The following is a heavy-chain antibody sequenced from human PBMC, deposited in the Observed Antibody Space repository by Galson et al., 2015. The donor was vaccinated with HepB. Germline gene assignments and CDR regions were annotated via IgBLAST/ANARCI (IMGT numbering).Heavy chain of an antibody. J-gene: IGHJ5*01. V-gene: IGHV7-4-1*02. CDR2: INANSRDP. D-gene: IGHD7-27*01. Sequence: SVKVSCKASGYSFTFYAINWVRQAPGQGLEWMGYINANSRDPTYAQGFTGRFVFSLDTSVSTAYLQISSLKAEDTALYYCAREGGSGPYWFDSWGQGTQVTVSS. CDR3: AREGGSGPYWFDS. CDR1: GYSFTFYA.